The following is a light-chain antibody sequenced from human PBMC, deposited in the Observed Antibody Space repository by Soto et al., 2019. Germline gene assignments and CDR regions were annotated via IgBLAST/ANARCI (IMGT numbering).Light chain of an antibody. CDR3: QQYGSSPLT. CDR1: QSVSNNY. J-gene: IGKJ2*01. V-gene: IGKV3-20*01. Sequence: EIVLTQSPGTLSLSPGERATLSCRASQSVSNNYLAWYQQKPGQAPRLLIYGASSRATGIPDRFSGSGSGKDFILTISRLEPEDFAGYYCQQYGSSPLTFGQGTKLEIK. CDR2: GAS.